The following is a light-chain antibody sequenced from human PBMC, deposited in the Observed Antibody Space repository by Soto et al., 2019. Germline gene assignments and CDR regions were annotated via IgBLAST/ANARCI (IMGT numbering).Light chain of an antibody. J-gene: IGKJ1*01. CDR3: QQYGGSPRT. CDR1: QSVSSNY. CDR2: GAS. V-gene: IGKV3-20*01. Sequence: EIVLTQSPVTLSLSPGYRSTLSCMASQSVSSNYLAWYQQKPGQAPRLLIYGASTRATDIPDRFSGSGAGTDFSLTISRLEPEDFAVYYCQQYGGSPRTFGQGTKVDIK.